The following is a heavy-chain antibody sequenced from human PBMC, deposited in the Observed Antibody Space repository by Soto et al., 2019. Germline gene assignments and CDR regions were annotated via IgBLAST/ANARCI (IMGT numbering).Heavy chain of an antibody. CDR2: IGTAGDT. CDR3: ARGGVGATFLY. CDR1: GFTFSSYD. V-gene: IGHV3-13*01. D-gene: IGHD1-26*01. J-gene: IGHJ4*02. Sequence: GGSLRLSCAASGFTFSSYDMHWVRQATGKGLEWVSAIGTAGDTYYPGSVKGRFTISRENAKNSLYLQMNSLRAEDTAVYYCARGGVGATFLYWGQGTLVTVSS.